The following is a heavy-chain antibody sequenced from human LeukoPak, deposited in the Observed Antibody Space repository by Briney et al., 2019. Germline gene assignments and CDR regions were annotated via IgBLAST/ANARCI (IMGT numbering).Heavy chain of an antibody. CDR2: IYYSGST. V-gene: IGHV4-59*01. CDR3: ARMREGDYLFDY. Sequence: SETLSLTCSVSGGSMSGYYWSWIRLPPGKGLGWIAYIYYSGSTNYNPSLKSRVTISVDTSKNQFSLKLTSVAAADTAVYYCARMREGDYLFDYWGLGTLVTVSS. J-gene: IGHJ4*02. D-gene: IGHD4-17*01. CDR1: GGSMSGYY.